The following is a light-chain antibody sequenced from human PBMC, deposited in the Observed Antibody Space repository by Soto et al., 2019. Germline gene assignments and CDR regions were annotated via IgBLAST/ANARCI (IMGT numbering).Light chain of an antibody. Sequence: EILITQSPATLSVSPGERATLSCRASQSISNNLAWYQQKVGQAPRLIINGASSRANGFPARFSGSGSGAEFNLTFRSLQSEDFAVYFCQQYDDWLRLTFGGGTKVDIK. CDR2: GAS. J-gene: IGKJ4*01. V-gene: IGKV3-15*01. CDR1: QSISNN. CDR3: QQYDDWLRLT.